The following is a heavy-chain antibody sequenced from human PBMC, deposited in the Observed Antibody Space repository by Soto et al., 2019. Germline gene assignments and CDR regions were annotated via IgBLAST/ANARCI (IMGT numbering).Heavy chain of an antibody. Sequence: ASVKVSCKASGGTFSSYAISWVRQAPGQGLEWMGGIIPIFGTANYAQKFQGRVTITADESTSTAYMELSTLRSEDTAVYYCARLISIAEGLDYWGQGTLVTVSS. CDR3: ARLISIAEGLDY. CDR2: IIPIFGTA. D-gene: IGHD6-6*01. CDR1: GGTFSSYA. V-gene: IGHV1-69*13. J-gene: IGHJ4*02.